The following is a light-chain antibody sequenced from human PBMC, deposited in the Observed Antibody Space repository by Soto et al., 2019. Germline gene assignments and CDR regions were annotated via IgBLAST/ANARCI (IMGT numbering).Light chain of an antibody. V-gene: IGKV3-20*01. J-gene: IGKJ3*01. CDR2: GAS. Sequence: EIVLTQSPGTLSLSPGERATLSCRASQSVSSSYLAWYQQRPGQAPSLLIYGASSRATGIPDRFSGSGSGTDFALTISRLEPEDCAVYYCQQYGSSPRLTFCPGTKVDIK. CDR3: QQYGSSPRLT. CDR1: QSVSSSY.